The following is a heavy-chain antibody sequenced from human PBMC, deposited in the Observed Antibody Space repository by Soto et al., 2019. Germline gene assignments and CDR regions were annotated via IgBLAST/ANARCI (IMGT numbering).Heavy chain of an antibody. CDR2: ISAYNGNT. CDR1: GYTFTSYG. J-gene: IGHJ6*02. D-gene: IGHD4-4*01. V-gene: IGHV1-18*01. CDR3: EGFLTTVTSPTGYYYGMDV. Sequence: QVQLVQSGAEVKKPGASVKVSCKASGYTFTSYGISWVRQAPGQGLEWMGWISAYNGNTNYAQKLQCRVTMTTDTSTSTGYMELRSLRPDDTAVYYFEGFLTTVTSPTGYYYGMDVWGQGTTVTVSS.